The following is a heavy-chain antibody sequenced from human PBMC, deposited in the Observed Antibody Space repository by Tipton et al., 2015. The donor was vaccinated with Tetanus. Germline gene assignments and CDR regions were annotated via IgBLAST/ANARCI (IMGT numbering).Heavy chain of an antibody. CDR2: IYYSGST. Sequence: TLSLTCTVSGGSISSGGYYWSWIRQHPGKGLEWIGYIYYSGSTYYNPSLKSRVTISVDTSKNQFSLKLSSVTAADTAVYYCARDISYYGSGSYYVDHHYGMDVWGQGTTVTVSS. CDR3: ARDISYYGSGSYYVDHHYGMDV. J-gene: IGHJ6*02. V-gene: IGHV4-31*03. CDR1: GGSISSGGYY. D-gene: IGHD3-10*01.